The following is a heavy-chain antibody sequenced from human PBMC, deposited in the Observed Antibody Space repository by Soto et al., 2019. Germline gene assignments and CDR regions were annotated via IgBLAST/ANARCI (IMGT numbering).Heavy chain of an antibody. V-gene: IGHV4-34*01. Sequence: PSGTLSLTCTVSGGSVSSGYYWSWIRQPPGKGLEWIGEIKHSGSTNYNPSLKSRVTISVDTSKNQFSLKLSSVTAADTAVYYCARSAYYYDSSGYYSGRRAFDIWGQGTMVTVSS. CDR1: GGSVSSGYY. CDR3: ARSAYYYDSSGYYSGRRAFDI. D-gene: IGHD3-22*01. CDR2: IKHSGST. J-gene: IGHJ3*02.